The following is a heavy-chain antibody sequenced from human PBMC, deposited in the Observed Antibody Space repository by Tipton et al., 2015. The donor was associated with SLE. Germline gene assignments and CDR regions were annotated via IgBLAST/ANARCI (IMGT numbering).Heavy chain of an antibody. CDR1: GFNFDDYG. Sequence: SLRLSCAASGFNFDDYGMSWVRQAPGKGLEWVSHINWNGDYRGYADSVKGRFTISRDNAKNSLYLQMNSLRAEDTAVYYCARDAVGGSGWTYNWFDPWGQGTLVTVSS. CDR3: ARDAVGGSGWTYNWFDP. J-gene: IGHJ5*02. V-gene: IGHV3-20*04. CDR2: INWNGDYR. D-gene: IGHD6-19*01.